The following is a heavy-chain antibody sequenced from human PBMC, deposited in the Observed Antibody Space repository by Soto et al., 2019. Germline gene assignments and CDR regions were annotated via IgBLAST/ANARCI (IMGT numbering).Heavy chain of an antibody. CDR1: GGTFSSYA. J-gene: IGHJ5*02. CDR2: IIPIFGTA. V-gene: IGHV1-69*12. Sequence: QVQLVQSGAEVKKPGSSVKVSCKASGGTFSSYAISWVRQAPGQGLEWMGGIIPIFGTANYAQKFQGRVTITADGSTSTAYMELSSLRAEDTSVYYCARVPSYGGWFDPWGQGTLVTVSS. CDR3: ARVPSYGGWFDP. D-gene: IGHD4-17*01.